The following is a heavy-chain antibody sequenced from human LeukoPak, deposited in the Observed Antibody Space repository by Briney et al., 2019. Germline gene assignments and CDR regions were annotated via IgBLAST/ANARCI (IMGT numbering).Heavy chain of an antibody. CDR2: LIGSGLTT. CDR3: AKDLGPGPD. J-gene: IGHJ4*02. V-gene: IGHV3-23*01. Sequence: GGSLRLSCAASGFTFSSYAMSWVRQAPGKGLEWVSALIGSGLTTYYADSVKGRFTISRDNSKNTLYLQMNSLRAEDTAVYYCAKDLGPGPDWGQGTLVTVS. CDR1: GFTFSSYA.